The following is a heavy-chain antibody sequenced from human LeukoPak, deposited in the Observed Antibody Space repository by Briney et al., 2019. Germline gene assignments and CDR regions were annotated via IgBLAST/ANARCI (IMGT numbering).Heavy chain of an antibody. CDR2: INHSGST. J-gene: IGHJ5*02. D-gene: IGHD3-9*01. CDR3: ARGSKLRYFDWLPQKGWFDP. CDR1: GGSISSYY. V-gene: IGHV4-34*01. Sequence: SETLSLTCTVSGGSISSYYWSWIRQPPGKGLEWIGEINHSGSTNYNPSLKSRVTISVDTSKNQFSLKLSSVTAADTAVYYCARGSKLRYFDWLPQKGWFDPWGQGTLVTVSS.